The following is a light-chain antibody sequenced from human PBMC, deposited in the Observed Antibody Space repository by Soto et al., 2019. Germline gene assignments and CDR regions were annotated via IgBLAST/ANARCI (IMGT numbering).Light chain of an antibody. CDR1: SSDVGDYKY. J-gene: IGLJ2*01. Sequence: QSALTQPASVSGSPGQSITISCTGTSSDVGDYKYVSWYQHHPGKAPKLIIYEVSNRPSGVSNRFSASKSGNTASLTISGLQAEDEADYYCRSYTSGSALVVFGGGTKLTVL. V-gene: IGLV2-14*01. CDR2: EVS. CDR3: RSYTSGSALVV.